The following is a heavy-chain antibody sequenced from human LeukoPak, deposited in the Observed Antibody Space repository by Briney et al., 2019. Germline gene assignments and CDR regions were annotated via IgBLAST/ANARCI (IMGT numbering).Heavy chain of an antibody. V-gene: IGHV3-30*18. J-gene: IGHJ6*02. Sequence: GGSLRLSCAASGFTFSSYGMHWVRQAPGKGLEWVAVISYDGSNKYYADSVKGRFTISRDNSKNTLYLQMNSLRAEDTAVYYCAKDEIVAPLDYYGMDVWGQGTTVTVSS. CDR1: GFTFSSYG. D-gene: IGHD2/OR15-2a*01. CDR3: AKDEIVAPLDYYGMDV. CDR2: ISYDGSNK.